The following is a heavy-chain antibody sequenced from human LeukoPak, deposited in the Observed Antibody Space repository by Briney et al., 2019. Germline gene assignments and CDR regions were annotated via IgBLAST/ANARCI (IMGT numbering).Heavy chain of an antibody. CDR3: ARGRSIVGATRLPNMDV. CDR2: INPNSGGT. CDR1: GYTFTGYY. V-gene: IGHV1-2*02. D-gene: IGHD1-26*01. J-gene: IGHJ6*03. Sequence: GASVKVSCKASGYTFTGYYMHWVRQAPGQGLEWMGWINPNSGGTNYAQKFQGRVTMTRDTSISTAYMELSRLRSDDTAVYYCARGRSIVGATRLPNMDVWGKGTTVTVSS.